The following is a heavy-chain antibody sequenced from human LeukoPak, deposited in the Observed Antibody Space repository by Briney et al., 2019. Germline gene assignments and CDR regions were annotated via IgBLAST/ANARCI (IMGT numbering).Heavy chain of an antibody. Sequence: ASVKVSCNVSGYTLTELSMHWVRQAPGKGLEWMGGFDPEVGETIYAQKFQGRVTMTEYTSTDTAYMELSSLRSEDTAVNYCATYGRGLRYFDWYRKGWFDPWGQGTLVTVSS. CDR2: FDPEVGET. V-gene: IGHV1-24*01. J-gene: IGHJ5*02. CDR1: GYTLTELS. D-gene: IGHD3-9*01. CDR3: ATYGRGLRYFDWYRKGWFDP.